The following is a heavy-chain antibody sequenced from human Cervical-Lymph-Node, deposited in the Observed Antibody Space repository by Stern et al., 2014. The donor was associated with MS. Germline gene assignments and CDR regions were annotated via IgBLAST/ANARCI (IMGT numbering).Heavy chain of an antibody. D-gene: IGHD4-23*01. CDR2: IWNDGSNR. J-gene: IGHJ1*01. CDR3: AREGGNTAEYFQH. V-gene: IGHV3-33*01. CDR1: GFTFSSSG. Sequence: VQLVESGGGVVQPGRSLRLSCAASGFTFSSSGMHWVRQAPGKGLEWLAIIWNDGSNRDYADAGKGRFTISRDNSKNTLYLQMNSLRADDTAVYYCAREGGNTAEYFQHWSQGTLVTVSS.